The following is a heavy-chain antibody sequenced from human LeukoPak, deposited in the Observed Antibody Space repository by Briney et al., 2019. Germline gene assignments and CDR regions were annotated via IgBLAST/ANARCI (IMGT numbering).Heavy chain of an antibody. J-gene: IGHJ4*02. CDR2: IYTSGST. CDR3: ARGRGHFDY. D-gene: IGHD5-12*01. Sequence: PSETLSLTCTVSGNSISSGDNYWSWIRQPAGKGLEWIGRIYTSGSTNYNPSLKSRVTISGDTSKNQFSLKLSSVTAADTAVYYCARGRGHFDYWGQGTLVTVSS. CDR1: GNSISSGDNY. V-gene: IGHV4-61*02.